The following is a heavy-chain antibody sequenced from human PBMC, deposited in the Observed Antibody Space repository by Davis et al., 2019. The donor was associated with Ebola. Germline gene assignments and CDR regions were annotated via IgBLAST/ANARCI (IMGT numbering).Heavy chain of an antibody. CDR2: IRSKANSYAT. CDR1: GFTFSGSA. Sequence: GESLKISCAASGFTFSGSAMHWVRQASGKGLEWVGRIRSKANSYATVYAASVKGRFTISRDDSKNTAYLQMNSLKTEDTAVYYCTSDYYYDSSGYSDYWGQGTLVTVSS. V-gene: IGHV3-73*01. J-gene: IGHJ4*02. CDR3: TSDYYYDSSGYSDY. D-gene: IGHD3-22*01.